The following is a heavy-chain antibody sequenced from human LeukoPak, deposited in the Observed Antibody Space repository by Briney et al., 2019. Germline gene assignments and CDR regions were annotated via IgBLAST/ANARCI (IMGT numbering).Heavy chain of an antibody. Sequence: GGSLRLSCAASGFTFSDYYMTWIRQAPGKGLEWVSYISSSGRTIYYADSVKGRFTISRDNAKNSLYLQMNSLRAEDTALYYCARDLLGYNNHYMDVWGKGTTVTVSS. V-gene: IGHV3-11*04. CDR1: GFTFSDYY. CDR3: ARDLLGYNNHYMDV. D-gene: IGHD3-9*01. J-gene: IGHJ6*03. CDR2: ISSSGRTI.